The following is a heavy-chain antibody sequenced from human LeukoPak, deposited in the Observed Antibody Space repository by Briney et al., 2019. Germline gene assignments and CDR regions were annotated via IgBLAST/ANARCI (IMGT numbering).Heavy chain of an antibody. CDR2: ISSSSTYI. V-gene: IGHV3-21*01. D-gene: IGHD2-21*01. J-gene: IGHJ1*01. Sequence: GGSLRLSCAASGFTFSSYSMNWVRQAPGKGLEWVSSISSSSTYIYYADSVKGRFTTSRDNAKNSLHLQMNSLRAEDTAVYYCARAYCAGDCFSPGFQYWGQGTLVTVSS. CDR1: GFTFSSYS. CDR3: ARAYCAGDCFSPGFQY.